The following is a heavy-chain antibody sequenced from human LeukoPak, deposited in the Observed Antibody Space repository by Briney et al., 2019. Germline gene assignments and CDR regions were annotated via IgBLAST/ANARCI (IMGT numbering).Heavy chain of an antibody. CDR2: IKTDGSST. CDR1: GFTFSSYW. V-gene: IGHV3-74*01. CDR3: AREGGYSSSLAY. J-gene: IGHJ4*02. D-gene: IGHD6-13*01. Sequence: GGSLRLSCAASGFTFSSYWMHWVRQAPGKGLVWVSRIKTDGSSTSYADSVKGRFTISRDNAKNTLYLQMNSLRAEDTAVYYCAREGGYSSSLAYWGQGTLVTVSS.